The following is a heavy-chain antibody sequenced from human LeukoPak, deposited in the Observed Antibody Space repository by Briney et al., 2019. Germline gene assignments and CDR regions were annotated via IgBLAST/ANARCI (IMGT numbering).Heavy chain of an antibody. D-gene: IGHD1-26*01. CDR2: IYYSGST. V-gene: IGHV4-39*01. Sequence: PSETLSLTCSVSGDSISTSSYYWGWIRQPPGKGLEWIGTIYYSGSTYYNPSLTSRVTISVDTSKNQFSLKLSSVTAADTAVYYCATNSGIQDYWGQGTLVTVSS. CDR3: ATNSGIQDY. CDR1: GDSISTSSYY. J-gene: IGHJ4*02.